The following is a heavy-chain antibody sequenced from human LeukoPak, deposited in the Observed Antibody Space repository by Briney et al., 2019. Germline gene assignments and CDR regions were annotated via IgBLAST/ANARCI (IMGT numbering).Heavy chain of an antibody. J-gene: IGHJ4*02. CDR3: ARRITIFGVVDY. CDR2: IYYSGST. Sequence: SETLSLTCTVSGGSISSDYWSWIRQPPGKGLEWIGYIYYSGSTNYNPSLKSRVTISVDTSKNQSSLKLSSVTAADTAVYYCARRITIFGVVDYWGQGTLVTVSS. V-gene: IGHV4-59*01. D-gene: IGHD3-3*01. CDR1: GGSISSDY.